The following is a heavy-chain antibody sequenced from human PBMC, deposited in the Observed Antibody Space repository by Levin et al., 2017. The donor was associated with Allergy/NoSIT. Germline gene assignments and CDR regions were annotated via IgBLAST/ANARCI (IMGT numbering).Heavy chain of an antibody. Sequence: PGESLKISCKGSGYNFTTYWIAWVRQMPGKGLEWMGIIYPGDSDTRYSPSFQGQVSISADKSFSTAYLQWSSLKASDTAMYYCAKRRSYSWFDAFDIWGQGTMVTVSS. CDR1: GYNFTTYW. V-gene: IGHV5-51*01. CDR2: IYPGDSDT. CDR3: AKRRSYSWFDAFDI. J-gene: IGHJ3*02. D-gene: IGHD1-26*01.